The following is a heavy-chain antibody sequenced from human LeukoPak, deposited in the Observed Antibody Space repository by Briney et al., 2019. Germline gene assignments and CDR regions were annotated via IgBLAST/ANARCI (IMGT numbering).Heavy chain of an antibody. CDR2: ISGSGGST. D-gene: IGHD4-17*01. V-gene: IGHV3-23*01. Sequence: GGSLRLSCAASGFTFSSYAMHWVRQAPGKGLEWVSGISGSGGSTYYADSVKGRFTISRDNSKNTLYLQMNSLRAEDTAVYYCAKGITVTTHYYFDYWGQGTLVTVSS. CDR1: GFTFSSYA. J-gene: IGHJ4*02. CDR3: AKGITVTTHYYFDY.